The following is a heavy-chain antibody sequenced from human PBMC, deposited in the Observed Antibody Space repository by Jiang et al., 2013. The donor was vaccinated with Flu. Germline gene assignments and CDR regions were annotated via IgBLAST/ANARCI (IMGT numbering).Heavy chain of an antibody. Sequence: WVRQAPGKGLEWVAVISYDGSNKYYADSVKGRFTISRDNSKNTLYLQMNSLRAEDTAVYYCAGGSDILTGYHTNNWFDPWGQGTLVTVSS. J-gene: IGHJ5*02. D-gene: IGHD3-9*01. CDR2: ISYDGSNK. CDR3: AGGSDILTGYHTNNWFDP. V-gene: IGHV3-30-3*01.